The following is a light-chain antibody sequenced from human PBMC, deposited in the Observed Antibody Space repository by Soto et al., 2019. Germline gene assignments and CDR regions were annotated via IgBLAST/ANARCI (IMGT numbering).Light chain of an antibody. CDR2: KAS. CDR1: QSVGSW. Sequence: DIQMTQSPSTLSASVGDRVTITCRASQSVGSWLAWYQQKPGKAPKYLIYKASILESGVPSRFSGSGSGTEFTLSISSLQPDDFATSYCQQYDAYPWTFGQGTKLDFK. V-gene: IGKV1-5*03. CDR3: QQYDAYPWT. J-gene: IGKJ2*02.